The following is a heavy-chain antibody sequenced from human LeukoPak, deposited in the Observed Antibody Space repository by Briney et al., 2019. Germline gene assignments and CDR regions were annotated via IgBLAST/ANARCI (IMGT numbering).Heavy chain of an antibody. CDR1: GGSFSGYY. CDR3: AGHHPRNTVDF. V-gene: IGHV4-31*11. CDR2: IYYSGSA. Sequence: SETLSLTCAVYGGSFSGYYWSWIRQHPGKGLEWIGYIYYSGSAYYNPSLKGRVTISVDTSKNQFSLKLTSVTAADTAVYYCAGHHPRNTVDFWGQGTLVTVSS. D-gene: IGHD2/OR15-2a*01. J-gene: IGHJ4*02.